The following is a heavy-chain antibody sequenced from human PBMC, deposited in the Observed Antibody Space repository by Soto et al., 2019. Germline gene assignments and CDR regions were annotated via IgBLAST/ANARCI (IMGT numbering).Heavy chain of an antibody. CDR1: GGSISSYS. D-gene: IGHD6-13*01. J-gene: IGHJ4*02. CDR3: ARVADSRWYSNYFDY. V-gene: IGHV4-4*07. CDR2: IYTSGST. Sequence: SETLSLTCIVSGGSISSYSWSWIRQPAGKGLEWIGRIYTSGSTNYNPSLKSRVTMSVDTSKNQFSLRLSSVTAADTAVYYCARVADSRWYSNYFDYWGQGILVTVSS.